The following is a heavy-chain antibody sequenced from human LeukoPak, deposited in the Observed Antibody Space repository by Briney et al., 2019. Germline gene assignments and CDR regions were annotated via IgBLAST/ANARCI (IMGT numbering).Heavy chain of an antibody. D-gene: IGHD3-10*01. CDR2: IYYSGTT. V-gene: IGHV4-39*01. CDR1: GGSISSSSYY. CDR3: AANSADYNTLGSSYKV. Sequence: TSETLSLTYTVSGGSISSSSYYWGWIRQPPGKGLEWIGSIYYSGTTYYNPSLKSRVTISVDTSKNQFSLKLNSVTAADTAVFYCAANSADYNTLGSSYKVWGQGTLVTVSS. J-gene: IGHJ4*02.